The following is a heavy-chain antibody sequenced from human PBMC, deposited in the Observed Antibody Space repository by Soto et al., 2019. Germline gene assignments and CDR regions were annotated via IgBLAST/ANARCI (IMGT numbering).Heavy chain of an antibody. CDR2: IWYGGSNK. CDR1: GFTFSSYG. CDR3: AREYGYSSSWPYYFDY. V-gene: IGHV3-33*01. J-gene: IGHJ4*02. D-gene: IGHD6-13*01. Sequence: SLRLSCAASGFTFSSYGMHWVRQAPGKGLGWVAVIWYGGSNKYYADSVKGRFTISRDNSKNTLYLQMNSLRAEDTAVYYCAREYGYSSSWPYYFDYWGQGTLVTVSS.